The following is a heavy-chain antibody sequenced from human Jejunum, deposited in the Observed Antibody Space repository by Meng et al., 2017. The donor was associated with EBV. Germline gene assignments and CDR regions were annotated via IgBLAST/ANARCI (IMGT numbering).Heavy chain of an antibody. CDR1: GGSVSSGGYY. CDR2: IYNSEST. J-gene: IGHJ4*02. D-gene: IGHD1-26*01. Sequence: QLQASGPGLVKPSETLSLTCTVSGGSVSSGGYYWSWIRQPPGKGLEWIGYIYNSESTNYKSSLKSRVTISADTSKNQFSLRLSSVTAADTAVYYCARDQNGSYFAYWGQGTLVTVSS. V-gene: IGHV4-61*08. CDR3: ARDQNGSYFAY.